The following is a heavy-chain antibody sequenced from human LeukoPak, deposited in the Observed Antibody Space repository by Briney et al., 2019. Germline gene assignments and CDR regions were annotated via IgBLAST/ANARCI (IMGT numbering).Heavy chain of an antibody. V-gene: IGHV4-4*07. CDR1: GGSIHSY. D-gene: IGHD3-10*01. CDR3: ARDSGTAGEVKFGP. Sequence: SETLSLTCTVSGGSIHSYWSWIRQPAGKGLEWIGRISGSGTITYNPALQSRLTISIDTSKNQFSLKLMSVTAADTAVYYCARDSGTAGEVKFGPWGQGTLVTVSS. CDR2: ISGSGTI. J-gene: IGHJ5*02.